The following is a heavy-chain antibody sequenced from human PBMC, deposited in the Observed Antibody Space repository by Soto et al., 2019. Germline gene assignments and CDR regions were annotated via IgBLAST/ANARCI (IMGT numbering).Heavy chain of an antibody. CDR1: GGSISSGGYS. CDR2: IYHSGST. Sequence: QLQLQESGSGLVKPSQTLSLTCAVSGGSISSGGYSWSWIRQPPGKGLAWIGYIYHSGSTYYNPSLTSRVTISVDRSKTQFSLKLSSVTAADTAVYYCAAGAIFGVVPLDYWGQGTLVTVSS. V-gene: IGHV4-30-2*01. J-gene: IGHJ4*02. D-gene: IGHD3-3*01. CDR3: AAGAIFGVVPLDY.